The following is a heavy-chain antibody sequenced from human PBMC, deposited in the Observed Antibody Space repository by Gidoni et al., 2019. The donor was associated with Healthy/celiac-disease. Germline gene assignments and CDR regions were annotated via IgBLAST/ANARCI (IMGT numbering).Heavy chain of an antibody. D-gene: IGHD6-25*01. J-gene: IGHJ6*02. CDR3: AAAPEDYYYYYGMDV. V-gene: IGHV1-2*02. Sequence: QVQLVQSGAEVKKPGASVKVSCKASGYTFTGYYMHWVRQAPGQGLEWMGWINPNSGGTNYAQKFQGRVTMTRDTSISTAYMELSRLRSDDTAVYYCAAAPEDYYYYYGMDVWGQGTTVTVSS. CDR2: INPNSGGT. CDR1: GYTFTGYY.